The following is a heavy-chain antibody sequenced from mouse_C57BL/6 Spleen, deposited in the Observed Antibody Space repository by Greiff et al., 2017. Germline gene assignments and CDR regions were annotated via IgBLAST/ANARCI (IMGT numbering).Heavy chain of an antibody. V-gene: IGHV2-9-1*01. D-gene: IGHD2-1*01. CDR1: GFSLTSYA. CDR2: IWTGGGT. Sequence: VKLQESGPGLVAPSQSLSITCTVSGFSLTSYAISWVRQPPGKGLEWLGVIWTGGGTNYNSALKSRLSISKDKSKSQVFLKMNSLQTDDTARYYCARTRGYDGSLESAMDYWGQGASVTVSS. J-gene: IGHJ4*01. CDR3: ARTRGYDGSLESAMDY.